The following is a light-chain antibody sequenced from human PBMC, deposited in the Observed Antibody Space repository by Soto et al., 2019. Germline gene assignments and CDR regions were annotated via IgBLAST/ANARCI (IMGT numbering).Light chain of an antibody. J-gene: IGKJ3*01. CDR3: QQRSNCS. CDR2: DAS. Sequence: EIVLTQSPATLSLSPGERATLSCRASQSVSSYLAWYQQKPGQAPRLLIYDASSRATGIPARFSGSGSVTDFTLTISSLEPEDFAVYYCQQRSNCSFGPGTKVDIK. CDR1: QSVSSY. V-gene: IGKV3-11*01.